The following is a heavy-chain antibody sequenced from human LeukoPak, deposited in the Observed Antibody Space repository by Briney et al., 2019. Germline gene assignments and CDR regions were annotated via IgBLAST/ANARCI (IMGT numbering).Heavy chain of an antibody. CDR3: ARITVTTGYGMDV. Sequence: GGSLRLSCAASGFTVSSNYMSWVRQAPGKGLEWVSVIYSGGSTYYADSVKGRFTISRDNSKNTLYLQMNSLRAEDTAVYYCARITVTTGYGMDVWGQGTTVTVSS. CDR2: IYSGGST. D-gene: IGHD4-17*01. CDR1: GFTVSSNY. J-gene: IGHJ6*02. V-gene: IGHV3-66*02.